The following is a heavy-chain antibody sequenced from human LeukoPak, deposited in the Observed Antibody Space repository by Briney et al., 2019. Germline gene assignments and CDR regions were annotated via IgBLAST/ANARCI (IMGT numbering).Heavy chain of an antibody. Sequence: GGSLRLSCTASGFTFSSYWMHWVRQAPGKGLVWVSLINSDGSYTDFADSVKGRFTISRDNAQSTLYLQMNGLRAEDTAVYYCATEVRESGASSRNAFDIWGQGTVVSVSS. CDR2: INSDGSYT. V-gene: IGHV3-74*01. CDR3: ATEVRESGASSRNAFDI. CDR1: GFTFSSYW. J-gene: IGHJ3*02. D-gene: IGHD2-15*01.